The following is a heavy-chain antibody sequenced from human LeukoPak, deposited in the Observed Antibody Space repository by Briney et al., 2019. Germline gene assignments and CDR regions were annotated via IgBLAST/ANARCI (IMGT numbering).Heavy chain of an antibody. CDR2: INTNIGNP. V-gene: IGHV7-4-1*02. CDR3: ARDVTYYYESSGYPESPSY. Sequence: ASVKVSCKASGYTFTGYYMHWVRQAPGQGLEWMGWINTNIGNPTYAQGFTGRVVLSLDTSVSTAYLQSSSLKAEDTAVYYCARDVTYYYESSGYPESPSYWSQGTLVAVSS. J-gene: IGHJ4*02. CDR1: GYTFTGYY. D-gene: IGHD3-22*01.